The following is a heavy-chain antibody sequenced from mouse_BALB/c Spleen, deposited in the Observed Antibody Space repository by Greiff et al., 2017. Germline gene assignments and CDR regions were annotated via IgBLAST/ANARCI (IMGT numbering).Heavy chain of an antibody. Sequence: VKLMESGPGLVAPSQSLSITCTVSGFSLSRYSVHWVRQPPGKGLEWLGMRWGGGSTDYNSALKSRLSISKDNSKSQVFLKMNSLQTDDTAMYYCSRKEANWGYFDYWGQGTTLTVSS. J-gene: IGHJ2*01. D-gene: IGHD4-1*01. CDR1: GFSLSRYS. CDR2: RWGGGST. V-gene: IGHV2-6-4*01. CDR3: SRKEANWGYFDY.